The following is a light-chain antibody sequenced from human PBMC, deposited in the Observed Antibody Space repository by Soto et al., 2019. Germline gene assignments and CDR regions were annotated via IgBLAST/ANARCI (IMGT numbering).Light chain of an antibody. CDR2: AAS. Sequence: DIQMTQSPSSLSASVGDRVTITCRASQSISIYLNWYQQKPGKAPKLLIYAASTLQSGVRSRFSGSGYGTDFTLTISSLQPEDFATYYCHQSYSTLITFGQGTRLEIK. CDR3: HQSYSTLIT. J-gene: IGKJ5*01. CDR1: QSISIY. V-gene: IGKV1-39*01.